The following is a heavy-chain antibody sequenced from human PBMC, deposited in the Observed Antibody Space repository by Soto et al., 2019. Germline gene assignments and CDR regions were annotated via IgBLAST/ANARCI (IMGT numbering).Heavy chain of an antibody. CDR2: ISSSSTFI. CDR1: GFTFNSYS. V-gene: IGHV3-21*01. J-gene: IGHJ6*02. CDR3: ARGRPTGYSYCGMDV. Sequence: GGSLRLSCAASGFTFNSYSMNWVRQAPGKGLEWVSSISSSSTFIYDADSVKGRFSISRDNAKNSLFLQMNSLRAEDTAVYFCARGRPTGYSYCGMDVWGRGTTVTVSS. D-gene: IGHD1-1*01.